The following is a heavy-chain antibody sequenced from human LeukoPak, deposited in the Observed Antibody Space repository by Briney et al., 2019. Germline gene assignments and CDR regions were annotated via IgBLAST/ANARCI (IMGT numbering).Heavy chain of an antibody. D-gene: IGHD2-2*01. V-gene: IGHV4-39*07. CDR3: ARDAGHQLSRRYYYAMDV. J-gene: IGHJ6*02. CDR2: LHYSGST. CDR1: GGSITKNGYY. Sequence: SEPLSLTWSVAGGSITKNGYYWGWIRQSPETGVDGIGRLHYSGSTYYNPSLNSRVTIAVDTSKNQFSLKLTSVTAADTAVYYCARDAGHQLSRRYYYAMDVWGQGTTVTVSS.